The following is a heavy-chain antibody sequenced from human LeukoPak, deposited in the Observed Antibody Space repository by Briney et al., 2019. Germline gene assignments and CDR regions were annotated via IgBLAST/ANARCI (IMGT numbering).Heavy chain of an antibody. CDR1: GFTLSSHT. CDR2: IKQDGSEK. Sequence: GGSLRLSCAASGFTLSSHTMNWVRQAPGKGLEWVANIKQDGSEKYYVDSVKGRFTISRDNAKNSLYLQMNSLRAEDTAVYYCARVWSVAVTFDYWGQGTLVTVSS. CDR3: ARVWSVAVTFDY. D-gene: IGHD6-19*01. J-gene: IGHJ4*02. V-gene: IGHV3-7*01.